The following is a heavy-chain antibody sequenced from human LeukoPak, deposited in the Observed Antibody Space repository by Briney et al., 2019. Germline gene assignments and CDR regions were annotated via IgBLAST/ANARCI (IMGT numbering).Heavy chain of an antibody. CDR2: IYTSGST. CDR3: ARDSPPAYCSGGTCYFDY. Sequence: SETLSLTCTVSGGSISSNSYYWSWIRQPAGKGLEWIGRIYTSGSTDYNPSLKSRVTISKDTSKNEFSLKLSSVTAADTAVYYCARDSPPAYCSGGTCYFDYWGQGTLVTVSS. J-gene: IGHJ4*02. CDR1: GGSISSNSYY. V-gene: IGHV4-61*02. D-gene: IGHD2-15*01.